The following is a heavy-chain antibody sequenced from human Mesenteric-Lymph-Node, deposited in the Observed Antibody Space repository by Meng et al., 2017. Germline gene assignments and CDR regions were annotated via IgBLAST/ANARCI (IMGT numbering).Heavy chain of an antibody. CDR1: GFTFRTYG. D-gene: IGHD6-13*01. J-gene: IGHJ4*02. CDR2: ISYDGSNK. CDR3: AKVAYASTWYVPHFDY. Sequence: QVQLVESGGGVVQLGRSLRLSCATSGFTFRTYGMHWVRQAPGKGLEWVAVISYDGSNKYYAESVKGRFTISRDNSKNTLHLQMNSLRAEDTAVYYCAKVAYASTWYVPHFDYWGQGTLVTVSS. V-gene: IGHV3-30*18.